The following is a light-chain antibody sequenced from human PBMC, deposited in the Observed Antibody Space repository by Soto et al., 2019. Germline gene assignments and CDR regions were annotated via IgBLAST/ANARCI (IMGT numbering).Light chain of an antibody. V-gene: IGKV1-5*03. CDR2: KAS. Sequence: DIQMTHSPSTLSASVGDRVTITCRASQNIDTWLAWYQQKPGKPPTLLMYKASILESGVPSRFSGSGSETEFTLTISSLQPDDFATYYCQHYKTYSRTFGQGTKVDI. CDR3: QHYKTYSRT. CDR1: QNIDTW. J-gene: IGKJ1*01.